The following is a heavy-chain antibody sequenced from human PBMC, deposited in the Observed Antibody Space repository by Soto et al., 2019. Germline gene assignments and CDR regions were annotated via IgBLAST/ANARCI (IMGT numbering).Heavy chain of an antibody. Sequence: LXLXCAASGFPVSSXYMSWVRQAPGKGLECVSVIYSGGSTYYADSVNGRFTIYRDNSKNTLYLQMKSLRAEDKAVYYCASGKYYYDSSGYYFVPYFDYWGQGTLGTVSS. D-gene: IGHD3-22*01. CDR1: GFPVSSXY. CDR3: ASGKYYYDSSGYYFVPYFDY. V-gene: IGHV3-53*01. CDR2: IYSGGST. J-gene: IGHJ4*02.